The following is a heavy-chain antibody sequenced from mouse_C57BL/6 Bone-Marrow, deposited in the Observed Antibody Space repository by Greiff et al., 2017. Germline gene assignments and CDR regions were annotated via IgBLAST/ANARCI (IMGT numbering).Heavy chain of an antibody. CDR2: IYPGSGST. V-gene: IGHV1-55*01. D-gene: IGHD1-1*01. CDR1: GYTFTSYW. J-gene: IGHJ1*03. Sequence: VQLQQSGAELVQPGASVKMSCKASGYTFTSYWITWVQQRPGQGLEWIGDIYPGSGSTNYNAKLTRKATLTVDPSYNTAFMQLSSLTSETSAVYYCARTYYGSSFDVWGTGTTVTVSS. CDR3: ARTYYGSSFDV.